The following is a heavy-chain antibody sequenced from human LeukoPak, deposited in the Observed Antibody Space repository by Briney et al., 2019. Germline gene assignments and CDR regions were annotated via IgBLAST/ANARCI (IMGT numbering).Heavy chain of an antibody. CDR2: ISGSGSGT. J-gene: IGHJ4*02. D-gene: IGHD6-13*01. Sequence: PGGSLRLACAASGFTFRPYAMTWVRQSPGKGLEWVSAISGSGSGTYYADSVKGRFTISRDNSKNTLHLQMNSLREEDTAVYYCAKDRLGSSWYRPFDYWSQGTVVTVAS. V-gene: IGHV3-23*01. CDR1: GFTFRPYA. CDR3: AKDRLGSSWYRPFDY.